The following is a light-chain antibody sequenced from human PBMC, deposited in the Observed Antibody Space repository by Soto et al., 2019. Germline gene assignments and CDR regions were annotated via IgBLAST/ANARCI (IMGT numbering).Light chain of an antibody. CDR2: DVT. CDR1: SSDVGAYDF. Sequence: QSVLTQPASVSGSPGQSITISCTGTSSDVGAYDFVSWYQHYPGKAPKLVTFDVTHRPPGISDRFSGSKSANTASLTISGLQAEDEAFDYCSSDTTRSTLVFGGGTKLTGL. CDR3: SSDTTRSTLV. V-gene: IGLV2-14*01. J-gene: IGLJ2*01.